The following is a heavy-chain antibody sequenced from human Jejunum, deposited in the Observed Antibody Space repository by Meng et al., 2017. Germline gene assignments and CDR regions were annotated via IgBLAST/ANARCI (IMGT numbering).Heavy chain of an antibody. CDR3: ARADYVRYFDL. J-gene: IGHJ2*01. CDR1: GGSIESNNW. V-gene: IGHV4-4*02. Sequence: QVRVEEVGPGLVRPSKTLSLTCAVSGGSIESNNWWSWIRQPQGQGMEWIGEVYHSGSTHYNPSLQSRVTISIDNSKNRFSLSLNSVTAADTAIYYCARADYVRYFDLWGRGTLVTVSS. D-gene: IGHD3-10*02. CDR2: VYHSGST.